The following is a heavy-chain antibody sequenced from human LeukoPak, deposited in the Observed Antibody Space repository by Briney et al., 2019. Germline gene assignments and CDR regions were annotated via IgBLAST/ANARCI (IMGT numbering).Heavy chain of an antibody. V-gene: IGHV4-39*07. CDR3: ARDYYDSSGYYPLGV. CDR1: GGSISSSSYY. D-gene: IGHD3-22*01. J-gene: IGHJ4*02. CDR2: IYYSGST. Sequence: SETLSLTCTVPGGSISSSSYYWGWIRQPPGKGLEWIGSIYYSGSTYYNPSLKTRVTISVDTSKNQFSLKLSSVTAADTAVYYCARDYYDSSGYYPLGVWGQGTLVTVSS.